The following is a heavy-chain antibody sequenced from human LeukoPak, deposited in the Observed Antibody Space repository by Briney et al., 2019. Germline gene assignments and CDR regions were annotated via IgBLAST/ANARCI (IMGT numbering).Heavy chain of an antibody. V-gene: IGHV1-69*05. CDR1: GGTFSSYA. CDR2: IIPIFGTA. D-gene: IGHD1-26*01. Sequence: SVKVSCKASGGTFSSYATSWVRQAPGQGLEWMGGIIPIFGTANYAQKFQGRVTITTDESTSTAYMELSSLRSEDTAVYYCAREDRWALAPKNHDAFDIWGQGTMVTVSS. J-gene: IGHJ3*02. CDR3: AREDRWALAPKNHDAFDI.